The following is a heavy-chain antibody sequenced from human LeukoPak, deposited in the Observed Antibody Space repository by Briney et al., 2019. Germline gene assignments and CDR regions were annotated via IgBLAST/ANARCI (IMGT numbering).Heavy chain of an antibody. V-gene: IGHV3-53*01. CDR1: GFTVSSNY. D-gene: IGHD3-9*01. J-gene: IGHJ4*02. Sequence: PGGSLRLSCAASGFTVSSNYMSWVRQAPGKGLEGVSVIYSGGSTYYADSVKGRFTISRDNSKNTLYLQMNSLRAEDTAVYYCARLDRYFDWLPFDYWGQGTLVTVSS. CDR2: IYSGGST. CDR3: ARLDRYFDWLPFDY.